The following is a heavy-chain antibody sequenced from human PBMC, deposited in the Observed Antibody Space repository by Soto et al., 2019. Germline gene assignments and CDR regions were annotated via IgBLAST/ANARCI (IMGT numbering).Heavy chain of an antibody. CDR3: ARVLEYYLFDY. CDR2: IYYSGST. J-gene: IGHJ4*02. CDR1: GGSISSGGYY. D-gene: IGHD1-26*01. V-gene: IGHV4-31*03. Sequence: SETLSLSCSVSGGSISSGGYYWSWIRQQPGKGLEWIGYIYYSGSTYYNPSLKSRVTISVDTSKNQFSLKLSSVTAADTAVYYCARVLEYYLFDYWGQGTLVTVSS.